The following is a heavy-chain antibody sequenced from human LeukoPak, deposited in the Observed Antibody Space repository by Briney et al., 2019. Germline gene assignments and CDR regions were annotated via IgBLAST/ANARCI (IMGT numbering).Heavy chain of an antibody. CDR3: ALSQRESRPRHFDV. D-gene: IGHD6-25*01. J-gene: IGHJ2*01. Sequence: ASVKVSCKASGHTFDSHSVSWVRQAPGQGVEWMGWIYPYTGQTKSAQNFQDRVTMTTDTSTTTAYMELRGLTFDDTAVYYCALSQRESRPRHFDVWGRGTLVTVSS. CDR1: GHTFDSHS. CDR2: IYPYTGQT. V-gene: IGHV1-18*01.